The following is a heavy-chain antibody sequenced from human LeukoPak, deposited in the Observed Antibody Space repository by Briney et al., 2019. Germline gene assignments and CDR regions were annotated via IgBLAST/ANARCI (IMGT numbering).Heavy chain of an antibody. CDR2: IYTSGST. D-gene: IGHD1-7*01. Sequence: PSETLSLTCTVSVGSISSYYWSWIRQPAGKGLEWFGRIYTSGSTNYNPSLKSRVTMSVDTSKNQFSLKLSSVTAADTAVYYCASETYGITGTPGSFDYWGQGTLVTVSS. CDR1: VGSISSYY. V-gene: IGHV4-4*07. J-gene: IGHJ4*02. CDR3: ASETYGITGTPGSFDY.